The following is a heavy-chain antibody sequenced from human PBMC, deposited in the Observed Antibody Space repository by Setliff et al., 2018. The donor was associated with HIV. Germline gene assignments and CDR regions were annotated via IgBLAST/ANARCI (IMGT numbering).Heavy chain of an antibody. CDR3: ARAAYGYDSSGYFFDY. V-gene: IGHV1-69*05. J-gene: IGHJ4*02. CDR1: GGTFSSYV. D-gene: IGHD3-22*01. CDR2: IIPILGTA. Sequence: SVKVSCKASGGTFSSYVISWVRQAPGQGLEWMGGIIPILGTANYAQKFQGRVTITTDESTSTVYMELSGLRSEDTAVYYCARAAYGYDSSGYFFDYWGQGTLVTVLL.